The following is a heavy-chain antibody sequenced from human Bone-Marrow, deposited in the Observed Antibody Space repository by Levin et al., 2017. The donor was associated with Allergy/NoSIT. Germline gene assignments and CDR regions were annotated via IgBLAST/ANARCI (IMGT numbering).Heavy chain of an antibody. CDR3: ARGKFGKYYYMDV. J-gene: IGHJ6*03. CDR1: GFTFGSYN. Sequence: GGSLRLSCAASGFTFGSYNMYWVRQAPGKGLEWVSSLSGESTYIFYADSVKGRFTVSRDNARNSLYLQMNSLRVEDTAVYYCARGKFGKYYYMDVWGNGTTVSVSS. V-gene: IGHV3-21*01. CDR2: LSGESTYI. D-gene: IGHD3-10*01.